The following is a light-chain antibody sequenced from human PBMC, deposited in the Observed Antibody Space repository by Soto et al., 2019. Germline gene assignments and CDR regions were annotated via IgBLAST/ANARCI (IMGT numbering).Light chain of an antibody. Sequence: DIQMTQSPSSLSASVGDRVTINFKASQNINNYLNWYQQKPGRAPKLLIYDASNLEAGVPSRFRGSGSGTDFTFTISRLQPEDIATYYCQQYENLPTFGQGTRLE. V-gene: IGKV1-33*01. CDR1: QNINNY. CDR2: DAS. J-gene: IGKJ5*01. CDR3: QQYENLPT.